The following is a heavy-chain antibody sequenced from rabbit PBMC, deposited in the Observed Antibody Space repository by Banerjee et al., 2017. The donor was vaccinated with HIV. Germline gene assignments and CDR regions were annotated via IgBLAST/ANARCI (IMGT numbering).Heavy chain of an antibody. CDR3: ARDLAGVTGWNFNL. CDR2: IYAGDGNT. D-gene: IGHD4-1*01. V-gene: IGHV1S40*01. J-gene: IGHJ4*01. Sequence: QSLEESGGDLVKPGASLTLTCTASGFTISSRYYMCWVRQAPGKGLEWIACIYAGDGNTYYASWAKGRFTISKTSSTTVTLQMTSLTAADTATYFCARDLAGVTGWNFNLWGPGTLVTVS. CDR1: GFTISSRYY.